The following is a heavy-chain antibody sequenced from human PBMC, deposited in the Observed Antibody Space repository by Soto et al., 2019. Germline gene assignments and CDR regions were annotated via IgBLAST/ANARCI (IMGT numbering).Heavy chain of an antibody. V-gene: IGHV3-23*01. CDR2: ISGSGGST. Sequence: EVQLLESGGGLVQPGGSLRLSCAASGFTFSSYAMSWVRQAPGKGLEWVSAISGSGGSTYYADSVKGRFTISRDNSKNTLYLQMNSMRAEDTAVYYCAKGHRPYYYYYGMDVWGQGTTVTVSS. CDR1: GFTFSSYA. J-gene: IGHJ6*02. CDR3: AKGHRPYYYYYGMDV.